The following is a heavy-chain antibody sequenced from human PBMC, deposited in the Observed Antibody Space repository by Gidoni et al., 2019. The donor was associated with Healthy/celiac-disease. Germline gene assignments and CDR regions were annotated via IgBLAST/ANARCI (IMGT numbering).Heavy chain of an antibody. Sequence: QVQLVQSGAEVKKTGASVKVSCKASGYTFTSYDINGVRQATGQGLEWMGWMKPNRGNTGYAQKFQGRVTMTRNTSISTAYMELSSLRSEDTAVYYCARGLGQYYYDSSGYYDYWGQGTLVTVSS. J-gene: IGHJ4*02. CDR1: GYTFTSYD. CDR2: MKPNRGNT. V-gene: IGHV1-8*01. D-gene: IGHD3-22*01. CDR3: ARGLGQYYYDSSGYYDY.